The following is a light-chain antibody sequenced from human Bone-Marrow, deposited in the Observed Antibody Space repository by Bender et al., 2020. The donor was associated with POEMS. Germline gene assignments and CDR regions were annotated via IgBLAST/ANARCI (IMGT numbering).Light chain of an antibody. Sequence: SSVLTQPPSVSVAPGQTARITCAENNIGSKSVHWYQQKPGQAPVLVVFDDIDRPSEIPERFSGSNSVNTATLTISRVEAADDADYYCQVWDYSSDLWVFGGGTRLTVL. CDR2: DDI. CDR3: QVWDYSSDLWV. V-gene: IGLV3-21*02. J-gene: IGLJ3*02. CDR1: NIGSKS.